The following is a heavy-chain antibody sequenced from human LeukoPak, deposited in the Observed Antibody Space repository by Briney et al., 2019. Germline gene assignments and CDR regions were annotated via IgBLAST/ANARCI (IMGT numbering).Heavy chain of an antibody. CDR2: IYYSGST. J-gene: IGHJ5*02. D-gene: IGHD6-13*01. Sequence: SETLSLTCTVSGGSISSSSYYWGWIRQPPGKGLEWIGSIYYSGSTNYNPSLKSRVTISVDTSKNQFSLKLSSVTAADTAVYYCARTPGIAAADNWFDPWGQGTLVTVSS. CDR3: ARTPGIAAADNWFDP. CDR1: GGSISSSSYY. V-gene: IGHV4-39*07.